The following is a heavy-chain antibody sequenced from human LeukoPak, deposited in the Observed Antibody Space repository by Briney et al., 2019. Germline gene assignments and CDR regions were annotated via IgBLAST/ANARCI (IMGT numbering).Heavy chain of an antibody. D-gene: IGHD2-15*01. CDR2: INHSGST. Sequence: SETLSLTCAAYGGSFSGYYWSWIRQPPGKGLEWIGEINHSGSTNYNPSLKSRVTISVDTSKNQFSLKLSSVTAADTAVYYCARGRCSGGSCYLGYFQHWGQGTLVTVSS. CDR1: GGSFSGYY. V-gene: IGHV4-34*01. CDR3: ARGRCSGGSCYLGYFQH. J-gene: IGHJ1*01.